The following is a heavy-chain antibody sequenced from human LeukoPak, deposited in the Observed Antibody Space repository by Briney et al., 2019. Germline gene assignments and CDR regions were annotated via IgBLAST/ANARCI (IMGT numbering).Heavy chain of an antibody. V-gene: IGHV1-46*01. CDR3: ARPLGGSDFYYYGMDV. D-gene: IGHD2-15*01. CDR2: INPSGGST. Sequence: ASVKVSCKASGYTFTSYYMHWVRQAPGQGLEWMGIINPSGGSTSCAQKFQGRVTMTRDTSTSTVYMELSSLRSEDTAVYYCARPLGGSDFYYYGMDVWGQGTTVTVSS. CDR1: GYTFTSYY. J-gene: IGHJ6*02.